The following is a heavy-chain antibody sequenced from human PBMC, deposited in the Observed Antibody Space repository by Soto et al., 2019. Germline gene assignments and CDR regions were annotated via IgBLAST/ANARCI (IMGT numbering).Heavy chain of an antibody. CDR2: IYYSGST. V-gene: IGHV4-59*08. D-gene: IGHD3-9*01. CDR1: GGSISSYY. J-gene: IGHJ4*02. CDR3: ARSHSHSYDILTGYPIFDY. Sequence: TLSLTCTVSGGSISSYYWSWIRQPPGKGLEWIGYIYYSGSTNYNPSLKSRVTISVDTSKNQFSLKLSSVTAADTAVYYCARSHSHSYDILTGYPIFDYWGQGTLVTVSS.